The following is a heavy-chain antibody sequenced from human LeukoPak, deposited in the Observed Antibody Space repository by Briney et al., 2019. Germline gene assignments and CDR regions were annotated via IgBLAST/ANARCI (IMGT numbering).Heavy chain of an antibody. CDR3: ARGQSIAAAGNPFDY. CDR1: GGSFSGYY. J-gene: IGHJ4*02. Sequence: SETLSLTCAVYGGSFSGYYWSWIRQPPGKGLEWIGEINHSGSTNYNPSLKSRVTISVDTSRNQFSLKLSSVTAADTAVYYCARGQSIAAAGNPFDYWGQGTLVTVSS. D-gene: IGHD6-13*01. CDR2: INHSGST. V-gene: IGHV4-34*01.